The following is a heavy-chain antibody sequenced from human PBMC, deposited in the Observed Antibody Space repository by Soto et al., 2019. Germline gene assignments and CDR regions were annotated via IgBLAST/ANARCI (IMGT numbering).Heavy chain of an antibody. Sequence: LRLSCVARGFTFRSYGMHWVRQASGKGLEWVAVISFDGSNKYYADSVKGRFTISRDNSKNTLYLQMDSLRAEDTAVYYCAKNVLPLSPDLYFDYWGQGTLVTVSS. D-gene: IGHD3-16*01. CDR2: ISFDGSNK. J-gene: IGHJ4*02. CDR3: AKNVLPLSPDLYFDY. CDR1: GFTFRSYG. V-gene: IGHV3-30*18.